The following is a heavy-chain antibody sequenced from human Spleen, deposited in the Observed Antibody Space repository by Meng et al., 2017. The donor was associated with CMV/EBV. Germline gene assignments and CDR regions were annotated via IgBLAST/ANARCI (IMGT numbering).Heavy chain of an antibody. CDR1: GGTFSSYA. CDR3: ARDHIVVEPAAYNYYGMDV. CDR2: ITPIFGTA. J-gene: IGHJ6*02. Sequence: SVKVSCKASGGTFSSYAISWVRQAPGQGLEWMGGITPIFGTANYAQKFQGRVTITTDESTSTAYMELSSLRSEDTAVYYCARDHIVVEPAAYNYYGMDVWGQGTTVTVSS. V-gene: IGHV1-69*05. D-gene: IGHD2-2*01.